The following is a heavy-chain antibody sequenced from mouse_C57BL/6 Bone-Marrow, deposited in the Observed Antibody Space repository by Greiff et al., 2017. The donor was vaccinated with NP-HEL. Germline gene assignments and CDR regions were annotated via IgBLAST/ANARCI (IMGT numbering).Heavy chain of an antibody. CDR2: IDPSDSET. CDR1: GYTFTSYW. Sequence: QVQLQQPGAELVRPGSSVKLSCKASGYTFTSYWMHWVKQRPIQGLEWIGNIDPSDSETPYNQKFTDKATLTVDKSSSTAYMQLSSLTSEDSAVYYCARSRVYYGSSYPFAYWGQGTLVTVSA. CDR3: ARSRVYYGSSYPFAY. J-gene: IGHJ3*01. V-gene: IGHV1-52*01. D-gene: IGHD1-1*01.